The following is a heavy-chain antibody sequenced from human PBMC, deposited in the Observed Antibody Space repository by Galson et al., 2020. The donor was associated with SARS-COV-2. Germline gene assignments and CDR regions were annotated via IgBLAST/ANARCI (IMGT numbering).Heavy chain of an antibody. V-gene: IGHV3-7*01. CDR2: IKDDGSDT. Sequence: RGSLRPPSPATGFTSRKHWMSWVRQAPGRGPEWVATIKDDGSDTRTVDSVKGRFTLSTDNAVNSLSLQMTSLRVGDPAVYYCVGHALVEFQFVFSWGLWTISGGPVWGRGTVV. CDR3: VGHALVEFQFVFSWGLWTISGGPV. D-gene: IGHD1-26*01. J-gene: IGHJ4*02. CDR1: GFTSRKHW.